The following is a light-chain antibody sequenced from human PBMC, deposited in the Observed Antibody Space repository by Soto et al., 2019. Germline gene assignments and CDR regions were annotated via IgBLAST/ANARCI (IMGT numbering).Light chain of an antibody. V-gene: IGKV3-20*01. Sequence: EIVMTQSPATLSVSPGERATLSCRASRSVSSRYLAWYQQKPGQAHRLLIYGASSRATGIPDRFSGSGSGTDFTLTVSRLEPEDFAVYYCQQYVLGLTFGPGTKVDIK. CDR3: QQYVLGLT. CDR1: RSVSSRY. J-gene: IGKJ3*01. CDR2: GAS.